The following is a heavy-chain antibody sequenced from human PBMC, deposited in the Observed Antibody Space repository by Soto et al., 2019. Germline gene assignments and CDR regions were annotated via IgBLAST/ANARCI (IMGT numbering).Heavy chain of an antibody. CDR1: GFTFSSYA. J-gene: IGHJ4*02. CDR2: ISYDGSNK. D-gene: IGHD6-19*01. CDR3: ARDRGQWLYYFGY. V-gene: IGHV3-30-3*01. Sequence: GGSLRLSCAASGFTFSSYAMHWVRQAPGKGLEWVAVISYDGSNKYYADSVKGRFTISRDNSKNTLYLQMNSLRAEDTAVYYCARDRGQWLYYFGYWGQGTLVTVSS.